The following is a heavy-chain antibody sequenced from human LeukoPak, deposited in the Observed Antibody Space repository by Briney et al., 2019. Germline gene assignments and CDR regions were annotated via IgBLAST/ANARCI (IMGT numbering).Heavy chain of an antibody. D-gene: IGHD1-14*01. Sequence: PSETLSLTCAVYGGSFSGYYWSWLRQPPGKGPEWIGEINHSGSTNYNPSLKSRVTISVDASKNQFSLKLSSVTAADTAVYYCARSPGALDPWGQGTLDTVSS. CDR3: ARSPGALDP. J-gene: IGHJ5*02. CDR2: INHSGST. V-gene: IGHV4-34*01. CDR1: GGSFSGYY.